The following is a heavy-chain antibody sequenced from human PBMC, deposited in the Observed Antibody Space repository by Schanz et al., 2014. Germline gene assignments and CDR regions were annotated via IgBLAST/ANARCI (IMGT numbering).Heavy chain of an antibody. CDR2: ISSSSSYI. V-gene: IGHV3-21*04. CDR1: GFTISSYS. Sequence: EVHLVESGGGLVKRGGSLRLSCAASGFTISSYSMNWVRQAPGKGLEWVSSISSSSSYIYYADSVKGRFTISRDNAKNSLYLQMNSLRAEDTAVYYCAKDLLYGAPMPLNHLDYWGQGTLVTVSS. D-gene: IGHD2-2*01. J-gene: IGHJ4*02. CDR3: AKDLLYGAPMPLNHLDY.